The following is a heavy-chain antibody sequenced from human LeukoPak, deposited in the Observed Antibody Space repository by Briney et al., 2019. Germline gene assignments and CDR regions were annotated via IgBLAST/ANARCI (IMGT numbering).Heavy chain of an antibody. D-gene: IGHD2-15*01. Sequence: SETLSLTCTVFGDSVTGYYLNWVRQPPGKGLEWIGHIYKIGTTNYNPSLKSRLTISADTSKNQFSLKLRSVTAADTTVYYCVIGVGWQPDYWGQGALVTVSS. CDR2: IYKIGTT. CDR1: GDSVTGYY. V-gene: IGHV4-59*02. CDR3: VIGVGWQPDY. J-gene: IGHJ4*02.